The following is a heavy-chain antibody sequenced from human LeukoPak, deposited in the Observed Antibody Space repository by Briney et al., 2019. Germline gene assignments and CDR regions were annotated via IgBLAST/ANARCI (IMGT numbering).Heavy chain of an antibody. Sequence: PGGSLRLSCAASGFTVSNYYMTWVRQAPGKGLEWVSVIYSGGTTYYADSVKGRFTISRDNSKNTLYLQMNSLRAEDTAVYYCAKEHYYDSSGYPEYSQHWGQGTLVTVSS. CDR1: GFTVSNYY. V-gene: IGHV3-53*01. CDR2: IYSGGTT. CDR3: AKEHYYDSSGYPEYSQH. J-gene: IGHJ1*01. D-gene: IGHD3-22*01.